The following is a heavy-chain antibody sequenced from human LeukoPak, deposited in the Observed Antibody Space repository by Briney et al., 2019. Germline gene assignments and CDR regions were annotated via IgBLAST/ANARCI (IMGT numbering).Heavy chain of an antibody. CDR1: GFTFSSYE. Sequence: GGSLRLSCAASGFTFSSYEMNWVRQAPGKGLEWVSYISRSGSTIYYADSVKGRFTISKDNAKNSLYLQMNSLRAEDTAVYYCARVAVVVPAAIQNPRLDNWFDPWGQGTLVTVSS. CDR2: ISRSGSTI. CDR3: ARVAVVVPAAIQNPRLDNWFDP. D-gene: IGHD2-2*01. V-gene: IGHV3-48*03. J-gene: IGHJ5*02.